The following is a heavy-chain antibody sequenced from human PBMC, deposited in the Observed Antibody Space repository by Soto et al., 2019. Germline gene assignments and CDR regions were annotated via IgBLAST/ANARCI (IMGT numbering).Heavy chain of an antibody. CDR1: GFTFSSYE. CDR3: VVAEEDWFDP. D-gene: IGHD2-15*01. CDR2: IGSSGSTI. J-gene: IGHJ5*02. Sequence: GGSLRLSCAASGFTFSSYEMNWVRQAPGKGLEWVSYIGSSGSTIYYADSVKGRFTISRDNAKNSLYLQMNSLRAEDTAVYYCVVAEEDWFDPWGQGTLVTVSS. V-gene: IGHV3-48*03.